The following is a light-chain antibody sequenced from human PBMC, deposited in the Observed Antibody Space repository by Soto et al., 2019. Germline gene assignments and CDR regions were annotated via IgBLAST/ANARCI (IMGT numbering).Light chain of an antibody. CDR3: QQRNVWPPVT. CDR2: GAF. V-gene: IGKV3-11*01. CDR1: PSVTNF. Sequence: PGERATLSCSASPSVTNFLAWYQQKPGQAPRLLIYGAFNRATGIPARFSGSGSGTDFTLTIISLEPEDSAVYYCQQRNVWPPVTFGQGTRLAI. J-gene: IGKJ5*01.